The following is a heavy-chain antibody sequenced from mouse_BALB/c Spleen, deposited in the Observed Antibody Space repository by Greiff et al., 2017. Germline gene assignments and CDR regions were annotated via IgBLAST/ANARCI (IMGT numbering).Heavy chain of an antibody. J-gene: IGHJ3*01. Sequence: VQLQQSGAELVRPGASVTLSCKASGYTFTDYEMHWVKQTPVHGLEWIGAIDPETGGTAYNQKFKGKATLTADKSSSTAYMELRSLTSEDSAVYYCTRWGTTVVASDYWGQGTLVTVSA. V-gene: IGHV1-15*01. D-gene: IGHD1-1*01. CDR2: IDPETGGT. CDR3: TRWGTTVVASDY. CDR1: GYTFTDYE.